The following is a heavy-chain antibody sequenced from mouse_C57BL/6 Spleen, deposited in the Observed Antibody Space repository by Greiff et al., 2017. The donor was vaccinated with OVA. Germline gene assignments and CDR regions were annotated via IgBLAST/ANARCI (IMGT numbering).Heavy chain of an antibody. Sequence: EVKLMESGGGLVKPGGSLKLSCAASGFTFSSYTMSWVRQTPEKRLEWVATISGGGGNTYYPDSVKGRFTISRDNAKNTLYLQMSSLRSEDTALYYCARHTFYYGSSPYYFDYWGQGTTLTVSS. J-gene: IGHJ2*01. CDR3: ARHTFYYGSSPYYFDY. CDR2: ISGGGGNT. D-gene: IGHD1-1*01. V-gene: IGHV5-9*01. CDR1: GFTFSSYT.